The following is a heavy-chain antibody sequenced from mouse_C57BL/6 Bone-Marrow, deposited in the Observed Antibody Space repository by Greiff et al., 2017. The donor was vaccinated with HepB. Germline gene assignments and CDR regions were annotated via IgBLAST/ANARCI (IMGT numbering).Heavy chain of an antibody. Sequence: QVQLQQSGAELVKPGASVKISCKASGYAFSSYWMNWVKQRPGKGLEWIGQIYPGDGDTNYNGKFKGKATLTADKSSSTAYMQLSSLTSEDSAVYFCARDHYYGSSYDDDWGQGTTLTVSS. V-gene: IGHV1-80*01. CDR2: IYPGDGDT. CDR3: ARDHYYGSSYDDD. D-gene: IGHD1-1*01. J-gene: IGHJ2*01. CDR1: GYAFSSYW.